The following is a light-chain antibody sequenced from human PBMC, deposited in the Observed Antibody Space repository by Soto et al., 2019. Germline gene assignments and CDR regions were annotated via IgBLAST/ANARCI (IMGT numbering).Light chain of an antibody. CDR2: EVS. J-gene: IGLJ1*01. CDR1: SSDVGGYNY. V-gene: IGLV2-14*01. CDR3: SSYTSSSTPYV. Sequence: QSALTQPASVSGSPGHSITISCTGTSSDVGGYNYVSWYQQHPGKAPKLMIYEVSNRPSGVSNRFSGSKSGNTASLTISGLQAEYEADYYCSSYTSSSTPYVFGTGTKLTVL.